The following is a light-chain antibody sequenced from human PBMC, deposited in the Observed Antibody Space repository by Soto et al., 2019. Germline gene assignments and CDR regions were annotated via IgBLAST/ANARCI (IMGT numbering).Light chain of an antibody. Sequence: EIVLTQSPGTLYLSPGERATLSCRASQSVTSNYLAWYQQRFGQAPRLLIYGASSRDNCIPDRFSGSGCGTDFTVTITRLEPEDFAVYYCHQYGRSPQTFGQGTKVEIK. V-gene: IGKV3-20*01. CDR2: GAS. J-gene: IGKJ1*01. CDR1: QSVTSNY. CDR3: HQYGRSPQT.